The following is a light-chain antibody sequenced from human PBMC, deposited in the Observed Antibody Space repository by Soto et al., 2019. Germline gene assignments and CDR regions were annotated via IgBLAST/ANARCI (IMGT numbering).Light chain of an antibody. CDR3: QQYDSSPFT. V-gene: IGKV3-15*01. CDR1: QSVTSN. J-gene: IGKJ3*01. Sequence: EMVMTQSPATLCVSPGERATLSCRASQSVTSNLAWYQQKPGQAPRLLIYSASTRATGIPVTFSGAGSGTEFSLTFSSLPSEDFAVYYCQQYDSSPFTFGHGT. CDR2: SAS.